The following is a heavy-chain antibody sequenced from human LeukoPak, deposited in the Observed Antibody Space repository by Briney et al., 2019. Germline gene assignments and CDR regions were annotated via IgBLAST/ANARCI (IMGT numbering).Heavy chain of an antibody. Sequence: SETLSLTCTVSGGSISSSSYYWSWIRQPPGKGLEWIGNIYYSRSTNYNPSLKSRVTISVDTSKNQFSLKLSSVTAADTAVYYCARETSQKGAHYMDVWGKGTTVTISS. CDR3: ARETSQKGAHYMDV. J-gene: IGHJ6*03. CDR1: GGSISSSSYY. CDR2: IYYSRST. D-gene: IGHD3-16*01. V-gene: IGHV4-61*01.